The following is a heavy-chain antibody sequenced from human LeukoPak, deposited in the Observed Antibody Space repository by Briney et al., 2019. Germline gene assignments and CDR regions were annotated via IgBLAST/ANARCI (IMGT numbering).Heavy chain of an antibody. CDR2: IRYDGSNK. D-gene: IGHD3-3*01. Sequence: GGSLRLSCAASGFTFSSYGMHWVRQAPGKGLEWVAFIRYDGSNKYYADSVKGRFTISRDNAKNSLYLQMNSLRAEDTAVYYCARLREIPVFGVVTKSTSYFDYWGQGTLVTVSS. J-gene: IGHJ4*02. CDR3: ARLREIPVFGVVTKSTSYFDY. CDR1: GFTFSSYG. V-gene: IGHV3-30*02.